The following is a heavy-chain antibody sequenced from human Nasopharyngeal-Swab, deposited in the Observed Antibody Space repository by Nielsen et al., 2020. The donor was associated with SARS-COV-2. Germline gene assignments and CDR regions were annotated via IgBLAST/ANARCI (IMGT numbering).Heavy chain of an antibody. D-gene: IGHD2-2*01. V-gene: IGHV3-7*01. CDR3: AKGRGAYCSSTSCYPRTLDY. J-gene: IGHJ4*02. Sequence: GGSLRLSCAASRFTFSSFWMSWVRQAPGKGLEWVANIKQDGSEKYYVDSVKGRFTISRDNAKNSLYLQMNSLRAEDTAVYYCAKGRGAYCSSTSCYPRTLDYWGQGTLVTVSS. CDR1: RFTFSSFW. CDR2: IKQDGSEK.